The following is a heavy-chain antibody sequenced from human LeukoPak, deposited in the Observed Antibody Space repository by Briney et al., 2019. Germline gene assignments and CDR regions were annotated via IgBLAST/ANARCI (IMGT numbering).Heavy chain of an antibody. CDR2: INHGGST. Sequence: SETLSLTCAVSGGSFSGHYWNWIRQPPGKGLEWIGEINHGGSTNYNPSLKSRVTISVDTSQNQFSLKLSSVTAADTAVYYCARVENYGDYVGYYYYYMDVWGKGTTVTVSS. V-gene: IGHV4-34*01. J-gene: IGHJ6*03. CDR1: GGSFSGHY. CDR3: ARVENYGDYVGYYYYYMDV. D-gene: IGHD4-17*01.